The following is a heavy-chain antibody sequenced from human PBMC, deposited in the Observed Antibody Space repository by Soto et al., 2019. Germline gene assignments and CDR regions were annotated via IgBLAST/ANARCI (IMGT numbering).Heavy chain of an antibody. V-gene: IGHV3-13*01. Sequence: VQLVESGGGLVQPGGSLRLSCAASGFTFSSYDMHWVRQATGKGLEWVSAIGTAGDTYYPGSVKGRFTISRENAKNSLYLQMNSLRAGDTAVYYCARAGYCTNGVCYDYFDYWGQGTLVTVSS. J-gene: IGHJ4*02. CDR3: ARAGYCTNGVCYDYFDY. CDR1: GFTFSSYD. CDR2: IGTAGDT. D-gene: IGHD2-8*01.